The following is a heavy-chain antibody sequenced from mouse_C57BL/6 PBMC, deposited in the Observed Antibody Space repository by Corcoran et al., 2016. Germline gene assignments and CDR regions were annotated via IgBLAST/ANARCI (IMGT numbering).Heavy chain of an antibody. V-gene: IGHV1-81*01. D-gene: IGHD2-4*01. CDR1: GYTFTSYG. CDR3: ARSSDYLFAY. J-gene: IGHJ3*01. Sequence: QVQLQQSGAELARPGASVKLSCKASGYTFTSYGISWVRQRTGQGLEWIGEIYPRSGNTYYNEKFKGKATLTADKSSSTAYMELRSLTSEDSAVYFCARSSDYLFAYWGQGTLVTVSA. CDR2: IYPRSGNT.